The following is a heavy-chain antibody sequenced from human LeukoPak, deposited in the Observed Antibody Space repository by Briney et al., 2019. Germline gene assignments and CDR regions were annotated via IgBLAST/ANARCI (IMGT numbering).Heavy chain of an antibody. Sequence: GGSLRLSCAASGFTVSGDSMSWVRQAPGKGLEWVSLIYSGDSTYYADSVKGRFTISRDNSKNTLYLQMNSLRAEDTAMYYCATVSGGDYFDYWGQGTMVTVSS. CDR1: GFTVSGDS. CDR3: ATVSGGDYFDY. CDR2: IYSGDST. V-gene: IGHV3-53*01. J-gene: IGHJ4*02. D-gene: IGHD3-10*01.